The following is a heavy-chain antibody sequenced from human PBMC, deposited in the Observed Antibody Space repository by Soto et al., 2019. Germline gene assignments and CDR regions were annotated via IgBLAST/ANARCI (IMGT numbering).Heavy chain of an antibody. V-gene: IGHV3-11*06. Sequence: GGSLRLSCAASGFTFSDYYMTWLRQAPGKGPECISYISFGSSFTNYADSVEGRFTISRDNAKNTLYLQMNSLRVEDTAVYYCARGLSRRILNYLDPWRRGVLVTVSS. CDR1: GFTFSDYY. J-gene: IGHJ5*02. CDR2: ISFGSSFT. D-gene: IGHD2-15*01. CDR3: ARGLSRRILNYLDP.